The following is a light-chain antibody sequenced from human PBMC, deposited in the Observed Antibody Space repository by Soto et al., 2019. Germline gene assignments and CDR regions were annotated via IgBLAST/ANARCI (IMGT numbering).Light chain of an antibody. J-gene: IGLJ3*02. CDR3: AAWDDSLSGWV. CDR1: SRNIGGYY. CDR2: TDN. V-gene: IGLV1-47*02. Sequence: SVLTQPPSASGTPGQRVTISCSGSSRNIGGYYVYWYQHLPGTAPKLLIYTDNQRPSGVPDRFSGSKSGTSASLAISGLRSEDEADYYCAAWDDSLSGWVFGGGTKLTVL.